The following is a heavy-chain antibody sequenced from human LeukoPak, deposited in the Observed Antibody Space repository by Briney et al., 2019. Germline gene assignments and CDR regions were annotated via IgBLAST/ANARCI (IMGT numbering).Heavy chain of an antibody. CDR1: GFTFSNYD. D-gene: IGHD5-18*01. J-gene: IGHJ4*02. V-gene: IGHV3-13*05. CDR2: IGTSGDP. Sequence: GGSLRLSCAASGFTFSNYDMHWVRHATGKGLEGVSAIGTSGDPYYPGSVKGRFTISRENAKNSLYLQRNSLRAGDTAVYYCARGYGYSYDYWGQGTLVTVSS. CDR3: ARGYGYSYDY.